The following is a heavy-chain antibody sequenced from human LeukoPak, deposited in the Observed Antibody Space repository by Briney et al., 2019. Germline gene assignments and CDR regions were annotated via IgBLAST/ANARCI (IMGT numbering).Heavy chain of an antibody. CDR2: IRSSNTYI. CDR3: ARASCSSTRCSYYFDS. Sequence: KSGGPLRHSCAASGFTFDSYVMHWVRQAPGKGLELISSIRSSNTYIYYADSVKGRFTISRDNAKNSLYLQMNSLRAEDTAVYYCARASCSSTRCSYYFDSWGQGTLVTVSS. J-gene: IGHJ4*02. V-gene: IGHV3-21*01. CDR1: GFTFDSYV. D-gene: IGHD2-2*01.